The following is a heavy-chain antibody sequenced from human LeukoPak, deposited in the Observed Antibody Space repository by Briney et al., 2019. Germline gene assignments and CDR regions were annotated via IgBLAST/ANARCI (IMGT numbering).Heavy chain of an antibody. J-gene: IGHJ4*02. D-gene: IGHD7-27*01. CDR1: GVTLSSYT. CDR2: ITTSDGNT. CDR3: AKDGGLWVSAHWGDS. Sequence: GGSLRLSCAASGVTLSSYTMSWVRQAPGKGLEWVSTITTSDGNTYYADSVKGRFTVSRDNSKNTLFLQMNSLRAEDTAVYYCAKDGGLWVSAHWGDSWGRGTLVTVSS. V-gene: IGHV3-23*01.